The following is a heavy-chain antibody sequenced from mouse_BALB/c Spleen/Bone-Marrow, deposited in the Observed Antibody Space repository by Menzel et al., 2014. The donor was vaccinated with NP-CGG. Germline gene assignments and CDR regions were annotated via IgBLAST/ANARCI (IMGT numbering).Heavy chain of an antibody. CDR2: IDPANGNT. CDR3: ARGWGAY. V-gene: IGHV14-3*02. CDR1: GFNIXDTY. Sequence: EVQLQQSGAELVKPGASVKLSCTASGFNIXDTYMHWVKQRPEQGLEWIGRIDPANGNTKYDPKFQGKATITADTSSNTAYLQLSSLTSEDTAVYYCARGWGAYWGQGTLVTVSA. D-gene: IGHD1-1*02. J-gene: IGHJ3*01.